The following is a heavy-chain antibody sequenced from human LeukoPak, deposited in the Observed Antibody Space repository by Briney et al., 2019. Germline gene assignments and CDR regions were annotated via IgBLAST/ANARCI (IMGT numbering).Heavy chain of an antibody. J-gene: IGHJ5*02. V-gene: IGHV4-59*01. Sequence: SETLSLTCTVSGGSISSYYWSWIRQPSGKGLEWIGYIYYSGSTNYNPSLKSRVTISVDTSKNQFSLKLSSVTAADTAVYYCVRDLRDIVATSWFDPWGQGTLVTVSS. CDR2: IYYSGST. CDR3: VRDLRDIVATSWFDP. D-gene: IGHD5-12*01. CDR1: GGSISSYY.